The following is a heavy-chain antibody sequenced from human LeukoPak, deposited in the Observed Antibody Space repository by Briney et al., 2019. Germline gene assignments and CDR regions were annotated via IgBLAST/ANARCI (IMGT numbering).Heavy chain of an antibody. CDR1: SYTMNSGYY. D-gene: IGHD6-19*01. CDR3: ARGPAYSWLRSGSVCFFDF. CDR2: TTHSGST. J-gene: IGHJ4*02. Sequence: SETLSLTCKVSSYTMNSGYYWSWIRQTPGNGLEWIGETTHSGSTDYSPSLKSRVSVSVDTSKNQFSLRLTSVTAADTAVYYCARGPAYSWLRSGSVCFFDFWGQGVLVTVSS. V-gene: IGHV4-34*01.